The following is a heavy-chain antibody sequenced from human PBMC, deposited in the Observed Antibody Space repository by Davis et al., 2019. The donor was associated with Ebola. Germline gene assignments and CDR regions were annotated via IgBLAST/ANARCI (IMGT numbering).Heavy chain of an antibody. CDR3: ARGHSSGWYYYYYGMDV. Sequence: HTGGSLRLSCAASGFTFSSYWMHWVRQAPGKGLVWVSRINSDGSSTSYADSVKGRFTISRDNAKNTLYLQMNSLRAEDTAVYYCARGHSSGWYYYYYGMDVWGQGTTVTVSS. CDR2: INSDGSST. J-gene: IGHJ6*02. CDR1: GFTFSSYW. D-gene: IGHD6-19*01. V-gene: IGHV3-74*01.